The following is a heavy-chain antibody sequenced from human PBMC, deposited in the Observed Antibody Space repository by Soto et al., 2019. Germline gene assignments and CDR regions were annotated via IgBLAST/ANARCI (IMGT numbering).Heavy chain of an antibody. Sequence: ASVKVSCKASGYTFTSYGISWVRQAPGQGLEWMGWISAYNGNTNYAQKLQGRVTMTTDTSTSTAYMELRSLRSDDTAGYYRGGGEGHVAVAGTCDYWGQGTLVTVSS. D-gene: IGHD6-19*01. CDR2: ISAYNGNT. V-gene: IGHV1-18*01. J-gene: IGHJ4*02. CDR1: GYTFTSYG. CDR3: GGGEGHVAVAGTCDY.